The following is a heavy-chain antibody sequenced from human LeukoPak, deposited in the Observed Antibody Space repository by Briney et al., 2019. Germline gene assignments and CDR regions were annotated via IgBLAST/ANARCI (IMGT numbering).Heavy chain of an antibody. CDR3: ARGQYYYDSSGYFDY. J-gene: IGHJ4*02. CDR1: GFSFSRYS. Sequence: GGSLRLSCAASGFSFSRYSMNWVRQAPGKGPEWLSYISSGSTTIDYADSVKGRFTISRDNSKNTLYLQMNSLRAEDTAVYYCARGQYYYDSSGYFDYWGQGTLVTVSS. CDR2: ISSGSTTI. D-gene: IGHD3-22*01. V-gene: IGHV3-48*01.